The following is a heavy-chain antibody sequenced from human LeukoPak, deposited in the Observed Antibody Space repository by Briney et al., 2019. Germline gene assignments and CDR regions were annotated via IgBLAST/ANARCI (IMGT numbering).Heavy chain of an antibody. D-gene: IGHD1-1*01. J-gene: IGHJ4*02. CDR2: ITGSGGST. CDR3: AGGTPLDD. V-gene: IGHV3-23*01. CDR1: GFTFSSYS. Sequence: GGSLRLSCVASGFTFSSYSMDWVRQAPGKGLEWVSAITGSGGSTYYADSVKGRFTISRDNSKNTLYLQMNSLRAEDTAVYYCAGGTPLDDWGQGTLVTVSS.